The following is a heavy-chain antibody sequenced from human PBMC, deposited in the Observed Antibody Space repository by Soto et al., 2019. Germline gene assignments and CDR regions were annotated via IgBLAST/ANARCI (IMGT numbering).Heavy chain of an antibody. V-gene: IGHV1-69*01. D-gene: IGHD1-26*01. CDR2: IIPICGTA. CDR3: ARDGGRHSGGIDY. CDR1: GGTFSSYS. Sequence: QVQLVQSGAEVKKPGSSVKVSCKASGGTFSSYSINWVRQAPGQGLEWMGEIIPICGTANYAQKFQGRVTITADESTSTAYLELSSRRSEDTAVYYCARDGGRHSGGIDYWGQGTRVTVSS. J-gene: IGHJ4*02.